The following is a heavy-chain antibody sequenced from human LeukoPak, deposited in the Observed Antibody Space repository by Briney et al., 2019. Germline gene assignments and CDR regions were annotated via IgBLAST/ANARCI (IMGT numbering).Heavy chain of an antibody. D-gene: IGHD3-10*01. CDR2: IYYSGST. V-gene: IGHV4-59*01. J-gene: IGHJ5*02. Sequence: PSETLSLTCTVSGGSISSYYWSWIRQPPGKGLEWIGYIYYSGSTNYNPSLKSRVTISVDTSKNQFSLKLSSVTAADTAVYYCARQGLYYRSSWFDPWGQGTLVTVSS. CDR1: GGSISSYY. CDR3: ARQGLYYRSSWFDP.